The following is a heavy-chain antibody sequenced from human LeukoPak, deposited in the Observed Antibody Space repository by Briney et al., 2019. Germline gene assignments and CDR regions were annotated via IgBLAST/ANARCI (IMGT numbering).Heavy chain of an antibody. J-gene: IGHJ5*02. CDR1: GYTFTGYY. V-gene: IGHV1-24*01. CDR2: FDPEDGET. CDR3: ATDPSWAAAGFTP. D-gene: IGHD6-13*01. Sequence: ASVKVSCKASGYTFTGYYMHWVRQAPGKGLEWMGGFDPEDGETIYAQKFQGRVTMTEDTSTDTAYMELSSLRSEDTAVYYCATDPSWAAAGFTPWGQGTLVTVSS.